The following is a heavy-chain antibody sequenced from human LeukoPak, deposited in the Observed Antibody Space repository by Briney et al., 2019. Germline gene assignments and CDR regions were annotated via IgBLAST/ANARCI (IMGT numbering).Heavy chain of an antibody. CDR2: IDTNTGNP. CDR3: TRGRDTTGYFVY. V-gene: IGHV7-4-1*02. CDR1: GYTFSSNA. Sequence: ASVKVSCKASGYTFSSNAINWVRQAPGQGLEWMGWIDTNTGNPTYAQGFAGRFVFSLDTSVTTTYLQISSLKAEDTAVYYCTRGRDTTGYFVYWGQGTLVTVSS. J-gene: IGHJ4*02. D-gene: IGHD3-22*01.